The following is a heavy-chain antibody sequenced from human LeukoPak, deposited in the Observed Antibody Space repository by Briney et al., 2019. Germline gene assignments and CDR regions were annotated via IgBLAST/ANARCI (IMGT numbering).Heavy chain of an antibody. CDR2: IYYSGST. D-gene: IGHD3-22*01. J-gene: IGHJ4*02. CDR3: ARVTGYMIEDYFDY. CDR1: GGSISSYY. V-gene: IGHV4-59*01. Sequence: SETLSLTCSVSGGSISSYYWSWIRQPPGKGLEWIGYIYYSGSTNYNPSLKSRVTISVDTSKNQFSLRLSSVTAADTAVYYCARVTGYMIEDYFDYWGQGTLVTVSS.